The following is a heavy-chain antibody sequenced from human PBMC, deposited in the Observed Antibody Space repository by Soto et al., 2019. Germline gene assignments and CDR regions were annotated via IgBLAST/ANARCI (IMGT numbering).Heavy chain of an antibody. CDR3: ARDSAYGIDV. Sequence: VQLVESGGGLVQPGESLRLSCAASGFTFSNYWMHWVRQVPGKGLVWVSRIKGDGSSTSYADSVQGRFTISRDNAKNTVFLQMSSLRVEDTAEYYWARDSAYGIDVWGQGTTATVSS. CDR2: IKGDGSST. V-gene: IGHV3-74*01. CDR1: GFTFSNYW. J-gene: IGHJ6*02.